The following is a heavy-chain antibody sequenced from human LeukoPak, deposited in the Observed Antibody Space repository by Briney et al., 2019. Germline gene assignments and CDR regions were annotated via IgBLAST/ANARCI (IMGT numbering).Heavy chain of an antibody. V-gene: IGHV3-48*04. D-gene: IGHD1-26*01. Sequence: GGSLRLSCAASGFTFSSNSMNWVRQAPGKGLEWVSYISSTGGTIYYADSMKGRFTISRDNAKNSLYLQMNSLRVEDTAVYYCARHIDSGSYDGTYYFDCWGQGTLVTVSS. J-gene: IGHJ4*02. CDR3: ARHIDSGSYDGTYYFDC. CDR1: GFTFSSNS. CDR2: ISSTGGTI.